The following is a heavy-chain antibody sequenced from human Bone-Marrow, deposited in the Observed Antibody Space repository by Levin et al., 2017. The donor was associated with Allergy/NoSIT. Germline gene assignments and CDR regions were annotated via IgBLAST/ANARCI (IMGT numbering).Heavy chain of an antibody. J-gene: IGHJ5*02. Sequence: SQTLSLTCTVSGGSISSGGYYWSWIRQHPGKGLEWIGYIYYSGSTYYNPSLKSRVTISVDTSKNQFSLKLSSVTAADTAVYYCAREIVVVAATQGYNWFDPWGQGTLVTVSS. D-gene: IGHD2-15*01. V-gene: IGHV4-31*03. CDR3: AREIVVVAATQGYNWFDP. CDR2: IYYSGST. CDR1: GGSISSGGYY.